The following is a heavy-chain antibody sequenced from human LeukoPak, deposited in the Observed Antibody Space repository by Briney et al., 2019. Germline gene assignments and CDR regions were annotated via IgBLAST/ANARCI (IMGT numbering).Heavy chain of an antibody. D-gene: IGHD6-19*01. CDR2: IDREDGQT. Sequence: ASVKVSCKVSGYTLTEISMYWVRQAPGKGLEWMGGIDREDGQTIYAQKFQGRVTMTEDTSTSTAYMELRSLRSDDTAVYYCARAVAGTSRMGDYWGQGTLVTVSS. J-gene: IGHJ4*02. V-gene: IGHV1-24*01. CDR3: ARAVAGTSRMGDY. CDR1: GYTLTEIS.